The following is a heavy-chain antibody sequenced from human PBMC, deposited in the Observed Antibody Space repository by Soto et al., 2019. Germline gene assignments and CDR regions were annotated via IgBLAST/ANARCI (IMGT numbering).Heavy chain of an antibody. D-gene: IGHD4-17*01. CDR3: ARDMYGDYVRYYYYYGMDV. J-gene: IGHJ6*02. CDR1: GFTFSSDS. V-gene: IGHV3-21*01. CDR2: ISSSSSYI. Sequence: GSLRLSCAASGFTFSSDSMNWVRQAPGKGLEWVSSISSSSSYIYYADSVKGRFTISRDNAKNSLYLQMNSLRAEDTAVYYCARDMYGDYVRYYYYYGMDVWGQGTTVTVSS.